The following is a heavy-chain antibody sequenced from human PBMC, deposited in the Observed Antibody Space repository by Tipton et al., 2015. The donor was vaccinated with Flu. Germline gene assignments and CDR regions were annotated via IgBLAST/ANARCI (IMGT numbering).Heavy chain of an antibody. CDR1: GGSISIYF. D-gene: IGHD6-25*01. CDR2: IYDSGST. CDR3: ARGVAPGGAYYFDY. J-gene: IGHJ4*02. V-gene: IGHV4-4*08. Sequence: TLSLTCTVSGGSISIYFWSWIRQSPGKGLEWIGFIYDSGSTNSNPSLESRVTISVDTSKNQFSLTIHTVTTANTAVYYCARGVAPGGAYYFDYWGRGTLVTVSS.